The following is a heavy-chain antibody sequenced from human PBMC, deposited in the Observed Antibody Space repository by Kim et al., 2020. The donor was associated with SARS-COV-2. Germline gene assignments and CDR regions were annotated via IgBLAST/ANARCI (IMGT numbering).Heavy chain of an antibody. V-gene: IGHV4-39*01. CDR3: ARPRFGIFGVVIGFDP. D-gene: IGHD3-3*01. J-gene: IGHJ5*02. CDR2: IYYSGST. CDR1: GGSISSSSYY. Sequence: SETLSLTCTVSGGSISSSSYYWGWIRQPPGKGLEWIGSIYYSGSTYYNPSLKSRVTISVDTSKNQFSLKLSSVTAADTAVYYCARPRFGIFGVVIGFDPWGQGTLVTVSS.